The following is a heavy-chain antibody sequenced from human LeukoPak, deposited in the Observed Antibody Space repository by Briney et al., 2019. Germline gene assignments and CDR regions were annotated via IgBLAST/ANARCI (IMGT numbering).Heavy chain of an antibody. J-gene: IGHJ4*02. CDR2: ISGDGGST. CDR3: AKDIGGPLYYYDSSGYNDY. V-gene: IGHV3-43*02. Sequence: GGSLRPSCAASGFTFDDYAMHWVRQAPGKGLEWVSLISGDGGSTYYADSVKGRFTISRDNSKNSLYLQMNSLRTEDTALYYCAKDIGGPLYYYDSSGYNDYWGQGTLVTVSS. CDR1: GFTFDDYA. D-gene: IGHD3-22*01.